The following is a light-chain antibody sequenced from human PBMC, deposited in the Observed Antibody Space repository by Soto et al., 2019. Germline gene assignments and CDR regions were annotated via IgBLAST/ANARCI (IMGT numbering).Light chain of an antibody. Sequence: DIVLTQSPGTLSLSPGERATLSCRASQSVSSNHLAWYQQKPGQAPRLLIYGGSSRATGIPVRFSGSGSGTDFTLTISGLEPADLGVYYCQQRHNWPITFGQGTRLEIK. CDR3: QQRHNWPIT. CDR1: QSVSSNH. J-gene: IGKJ5*01. CDR2: GGS. V-gene: IGKV3D-20*02.